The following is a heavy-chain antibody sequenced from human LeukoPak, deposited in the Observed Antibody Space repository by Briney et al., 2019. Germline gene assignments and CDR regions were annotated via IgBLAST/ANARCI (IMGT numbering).Heavy chain of an antibody. D-gene: IGHD5-18*01. CDR2: ISSNGGST. CDR1: GFTFSSYA. Sequence: GGSLRLSCSASGFTFSSYAMHWVRQAPGKGLEYVSAISSNGGSTYYADSVKGRFTISRDNSKNTLYLQMSSLRAEDTAVYYCGKDRSLRGYSYGYWFDPWGQGTLVIVSS. CDR3: GKDRSLRGYSYGYWFDP. J-gene: IGHJ5*02. V-gene: IGHV3-64D*09.